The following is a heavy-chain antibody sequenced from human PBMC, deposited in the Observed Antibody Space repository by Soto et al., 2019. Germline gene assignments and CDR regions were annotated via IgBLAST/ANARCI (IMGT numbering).Heavy chain of an antibody. D-gene: IGHD3-10*01. Sequence: SVKVSCKTSGGTFSSYAISWVRQAPGQGLEWMGGIIPIFGTANYAQKFQGRVTITADESTSTAYMELSSLRSEDTAVYYCARGWRTWFGEYNDYWGQGTLVTVSS. J-gene: IGHJ4*02. CDR2: IIPIFGTA. V-gene: IGHV1-69*13. CDR1: GGTFSSYA. CDR3: ARGWRTWFGEYNDY.